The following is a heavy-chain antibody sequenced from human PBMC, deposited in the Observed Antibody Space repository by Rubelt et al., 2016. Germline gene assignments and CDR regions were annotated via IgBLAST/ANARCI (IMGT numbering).Heavy chain of an antibody. D-gene: IGHD3-10*01. J-gene: IGHJ4*02. CDR3: ARASWFGAFY. CDR1: GGSFSGYY. CDR2: INHSGST. Sequence: QVQLQQWGAGLLKPSETLSLTCAVYGGSFSGYYWSWIRQPPGKGLEWIGEINHSGSTNYNPSPRGRGPISVDTSKNQVALKLSCVTAADTAVYYCARASWFGAFYWGQGTLVTVSS. V-gene: IGHV4-34*01.